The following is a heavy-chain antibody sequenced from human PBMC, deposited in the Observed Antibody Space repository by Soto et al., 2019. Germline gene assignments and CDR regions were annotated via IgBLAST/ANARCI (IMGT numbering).Heavy chain of an antibody. Sequence: PGGSLRLSCAASGFTFTDYYMSWIRQVPGKGLECISYISSSASTIYYADSVKGRFSISRDNAKNSLYLQMHSLRVEDTAVYYCARDRLSTWNDAPLLDSWGQGTLVTVSS. V-gene: IGHV3-11*04. CDR2: ISSSASTI. CDR1: GFTFTDYY. CDR3: ARDRLSTWNDAPLLDS. J-gene: IGHJ4*02. D-gene: IGHD1-1*01.